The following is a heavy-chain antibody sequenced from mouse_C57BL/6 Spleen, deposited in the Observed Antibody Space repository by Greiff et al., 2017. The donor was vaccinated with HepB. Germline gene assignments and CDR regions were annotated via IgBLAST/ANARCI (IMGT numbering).Heavy chain of an antibody. J-gene: IGHJ2*01. D-gene: IGHD1-1*01. CDR3: ARDDYYYGSSLYYFDY. CDR1: GYTFTSYG. Sequence: VQLQQSGAELARPGASVKLSCKASGYTFTSYGISWVKQRTGQGLEWIGEIYPRSGNTYYNEKFKGKATLTADKSSSTAYMELRSLTSEDSAVYFCARDDYYYGSSLYYFDYWGQGTTLTVSS. CDR2: IYPRSGNT. V-gene: IGHV1-81*01.